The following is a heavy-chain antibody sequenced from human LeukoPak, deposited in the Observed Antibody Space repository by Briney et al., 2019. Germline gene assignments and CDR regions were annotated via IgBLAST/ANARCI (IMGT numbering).Heavy chain of an antibody. J-gene: IGHJ4*02. CDR1: GGSFSGYY. D-gene: IGHD3-22*01. Sequence: SETLSLTCAVCGGSFSGYYWSWIRQPPGKGLEWIGEINHSGSTNYNPSLKSRVTISVDTSKNQFSLKLSSVTAADTAVYYCARVKPAYYYDSSGMNYYFDYWGQGTLVTVSS. V-gene: IGHV4-34*01. CDR3: ARVKPAYYYDSSGMNYYFDY. CDR2: INHSGST.